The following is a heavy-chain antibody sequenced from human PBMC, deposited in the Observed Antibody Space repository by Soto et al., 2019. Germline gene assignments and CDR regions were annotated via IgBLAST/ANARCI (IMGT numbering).Heavy chain of an antibody. Sequence: SETLSLTCAVYGGSFSGYYWSWIRQPPGRGLEWIGEINHRGSTYYNPSLKSRVTISVDTSKNQFSLKLSSVTAADTAVYYCARADVVVPAAGTLDYWGQGTLVTVSS. D-gene: IGHD2-2*01. CDR3: ARADVVVPAAGTLDY. CDR2: INHRGST. V-gene: IGHV4-34*01. CDR1: GGSFSGYY. J-gene: IGHJ4*02.